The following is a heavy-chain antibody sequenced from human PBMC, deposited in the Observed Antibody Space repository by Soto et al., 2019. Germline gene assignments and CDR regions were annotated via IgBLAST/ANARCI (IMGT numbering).Heavy chain of an antibody. CDR3: ARQGNGQVVVVTFDY. J-gene: IGHJ4*02. Sequence: QLQLQESGPGLVKPSETLSLTCTVSGGSISSSSYYWGWIRQPPGKGLEWIGSIYYSGSTYYNPSLKSRVTISVDTSKNQFSLKLSSVTAADTAVYYCARQGNGQVVVVTFDYWGQGTLVTVSS. D-gene: IGHD2-15*01. V-gene: IGHV4-39*01. CDR1: GGSISSSSYY. CDR2: IYYSGST.